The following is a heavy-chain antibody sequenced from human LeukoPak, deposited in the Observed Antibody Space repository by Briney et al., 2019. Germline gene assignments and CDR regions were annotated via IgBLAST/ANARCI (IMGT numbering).Heavy chain of an antibody. CDR3: ARRAMIVDY. CDR2: IYYSGST. D-gene: IGHD3-22*01. Sequence: SETLSLTCTASGGSISSSSYYWGWIRQPPGKGLEWIGSIYYSGSTYYNPSLKSRVTISVDTSKNQFSLKLSSVTAADTAVYYCARRAMIVDYWGQGTLVTVSS. CDR1: GGSISSSSYY. V-gene: IGHV4-39*01. J-gene: IGHJ4*02.